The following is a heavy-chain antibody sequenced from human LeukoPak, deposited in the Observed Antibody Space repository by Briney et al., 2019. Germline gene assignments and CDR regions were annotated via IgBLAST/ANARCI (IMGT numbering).Heavy chain of an antibody. CDR2: IYYSATT. Sequence: SETLSLTCSVSGASIRSYYWSWLRQPPGKGLEWIGYIYYSATTNYNPSLKSRVTISVDTSKNQLSLKLSSVTAADTAVYYCARHPVTASGNYYFDYCGQGTLVTVSS. CDR1: GASIRSYY. D-gene: IGHD3-22*01. CDR3: ARHPVTASGNYYFDY. V-gene: IGHV4-59*01. J-gene: IGHJ4*02.